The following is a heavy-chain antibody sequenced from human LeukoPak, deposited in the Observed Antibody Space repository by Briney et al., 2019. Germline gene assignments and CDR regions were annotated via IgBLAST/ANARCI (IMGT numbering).Heavy chain of an antibody. CDR3: AKDYGSESYISFFDY. Sequence: PGGSLRLPCSASGFTFDDYALHWVRQAPGKGLEWVSFITWNSNNIGYADSVKGRFTISRDNAKTSLYLQMNSLRAKDTALYYCAKDYGSESYISFFDYWGQGTLVTVSS. J-gene: IGHJ4*02. CDR1: GFTFDDYA. D-gene: IGHD3-10*01. CDR2: ITWNSNNI. V-gene: IGHV3-9*01.